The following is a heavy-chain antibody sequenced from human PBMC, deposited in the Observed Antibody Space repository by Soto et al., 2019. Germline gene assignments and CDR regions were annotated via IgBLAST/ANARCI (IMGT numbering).Heavy chain of an antibody. D-gene: IGHD6-19*01. Sequence: ASETLSLTCTVSGASIISSSYYWGWIRQPRGKGLEWIGSINYSGSTYYNPSLKSRVTISADTSKNQFSLKLRSVTAADTAVYYCARERLAVAGKGGWFDPWGQETLVTVSS. CDR3: ARERLAVAGKGGWFDP. V-gene: IGHV4-39*02. J-gene: IGHJ5*02. CDR1: GASIISSSYY. CDR2: INYSGST.